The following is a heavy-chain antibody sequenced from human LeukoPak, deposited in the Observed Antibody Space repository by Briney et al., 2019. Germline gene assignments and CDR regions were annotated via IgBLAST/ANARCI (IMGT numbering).Heavy chain of an antibody. Sequence: GGSLRLSCAASGFTFSSYSMNWVRQAPGKGLEWVSSISSSSSYIYYADSVKGRFTISRDNAKNSLYLQMNSLRAEDTAVYYCARGGDYWEAAFDIWGQGTMVIVSS. CDR1: GFTFSSYS. D-gene: IGHD2-21*02. CDR3: ARGGDYWEAAFDI. CDR2: ISSSSSYI. J-gene: IGHJ3*02. V-gene: IGHV3-21*01.